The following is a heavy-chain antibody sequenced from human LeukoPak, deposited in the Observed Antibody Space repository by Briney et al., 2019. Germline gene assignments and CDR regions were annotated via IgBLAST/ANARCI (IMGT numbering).Heavy chain of an antibody. D-gene: IGHD3-10*01. V-gene: IGHV3-21*01. CDR2: ISSSSSYI. CDR3: ARVRGVFDY. CDR1: GFTFSSYS. Sequence: PGGSLRLSCAASGFTFSSYSMTWVRQVPGKGLEWVSSISSSSSYIYYADSVKGRFTISRDNAKNSLYLQMNSLRAEDTAVYYCARVRGVFDYWGQGTLVTVSS. J-gene: IGHJ4*02.